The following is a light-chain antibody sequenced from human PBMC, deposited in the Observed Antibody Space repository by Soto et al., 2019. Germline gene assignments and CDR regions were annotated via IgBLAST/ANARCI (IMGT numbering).Light chain of an antibody. V-gene: IGKV1-12*01. CDR1: QLISSW. Sequence: DVQMTQSPSSVSASVGDRVTITCRASQLISSWLAWYQQKPGTPPKLLIYAASNLESGVPSRFSGSESGTEFTLTLSSLQPEDFATYFFQQAASFPLTFGGGTKVEIK. J-gene: IGKJ4*02. CDR3: QQAASFPLT. CDR2: AAS.